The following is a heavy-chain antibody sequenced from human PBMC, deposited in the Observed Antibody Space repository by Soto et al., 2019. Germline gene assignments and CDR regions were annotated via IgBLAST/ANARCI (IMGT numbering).Heavy chain of an antibody. Sequence: GESLKISCKGSVYSVTSYWIGWVRQMPGECLEWVGIIYPGDSDTXXSPSFQGXXTISAYKSVSTXYLQWXSLKASDTAXYYCANRKPAFDAFDIWGQGTMVTVSS. V-gene: IGHV5-51*01. J-gene: IGHJ3*02. CDR1: VYSVTSYW. D-gene: IGHD2-2*01. CDR2: IYPGDSDT. CDR3: ANRKPAFDAFDI.